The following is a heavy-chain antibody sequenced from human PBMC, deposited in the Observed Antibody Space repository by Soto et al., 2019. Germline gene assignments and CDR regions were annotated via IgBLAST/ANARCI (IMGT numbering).Heavy chain of an antibody. J-gene: IGHJ6*03. CDR3: GRCEGSGYSSGWYFGNYYYYYMDV. CDR2: ISAYNGNT. Sequence: ASVKVSCKASGYTFTSYGISWVRQAPGQGLEWMGWISAYNGNTNYAQKLQGRVTMTTDTSTSTAYMELRSLRSDDTAVYYCGRCEGSGYSSGWYFGNYYYYYMDVWGKGTTVTVSS. CDR1: GYTFTSYG. D-gene: IGHD6-19*01. V-gene: IGHV1-18*01.